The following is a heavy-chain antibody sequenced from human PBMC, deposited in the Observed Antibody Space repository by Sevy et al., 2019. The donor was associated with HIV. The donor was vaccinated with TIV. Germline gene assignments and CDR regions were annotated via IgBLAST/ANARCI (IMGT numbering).Heavy chain of an antibody. D-gene: IGHD5-12*01. V-gene: IGHV3-23*01. Sequence: GGSLRLSCAASGLSFNTYVMSWVRQAPGKGLQWVSTISPNGGSTDYADSVKGRFTITRDNSRNTVFMQVNSLRAEDTAIYYCAKESLGGYYWGQGTLVTVSS. CDR1: GLSFNTYV. J-gene: IGHJ4*02. CDR2: ISPNGGST. CDR3: AKESLGGYY.